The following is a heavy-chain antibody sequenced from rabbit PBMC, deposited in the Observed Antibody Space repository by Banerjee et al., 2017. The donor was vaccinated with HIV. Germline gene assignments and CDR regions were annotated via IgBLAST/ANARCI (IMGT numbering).Heavy chain of an antibody. Sequence: QEQLEESGGGLVKPEGSLTLTCKASGFDLSSYYYMCWVRQAPGKGLEWIGCIATGSAGSNYHASWAKGRFTISKTSSTTVTLQLNSLTAADTATYFCARDLAAVTGWNFGLWGQGTLVTVS. CDR1: GFDLSSYYY. D-gene: IGHD7-1*01. J-gene: IGHJ3*01. CDR3: ARDLAAVTGWNFGL. V-gene: IGHV1S45*01. CDR2: IATGSAGSN.